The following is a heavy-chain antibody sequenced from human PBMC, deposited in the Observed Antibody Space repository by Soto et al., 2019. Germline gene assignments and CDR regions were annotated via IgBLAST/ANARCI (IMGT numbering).Heavy chain of an antibody. V-gene: IGHV4-59*08. CDR3: ARTYYDSSGYFDY. D-gene: IGHD3-22*01. J-gene: IGHJ4*02. CDR2: IYYSGST. Sequence: AETLSLTCTVSGGSISSYYWSWIRQPPGKGLEWIGYIYYSGSTNYNPSLKSRVTISVDTSKNQFSLKLSSVTAADTAVYYCARTYYDSSGYFDYWGQGTLVTVSS. CDR1: GGSISSYY.